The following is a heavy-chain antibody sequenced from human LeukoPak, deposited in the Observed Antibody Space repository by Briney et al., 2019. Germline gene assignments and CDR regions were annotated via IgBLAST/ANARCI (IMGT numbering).Heavy chain of an antibody. J-gene: IGHJ4*02. V-gene: IGHV4-59*01. CDR3: ARGEDAAPFDY. CDR1: NGSINTYY. Sequence: SETLSLTCTVSNGSINTYYWSWIRQPPGKGLEWIGYIYYSGSTSYNPSLKSRVTISVDTSKNQFSLKLSSVTAADTALYYCARGEDAAPFDYWGQGTLVTVSS. CDR2: IYYSGST. D-gene: IGHD2-15*01.